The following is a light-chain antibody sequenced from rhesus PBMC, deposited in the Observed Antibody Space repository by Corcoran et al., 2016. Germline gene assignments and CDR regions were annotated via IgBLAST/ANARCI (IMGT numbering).Light chain of an antibody. V-gene: IGLV2-32*02. CDR1: SSDIGAYNY. CDR2: EVN. Sequence: QAALTQPRSVSGSPGQSVTISCTGTSSDIGAYNYVSWYQQHPGTAPKLMIFEVNKRPSGVSDRFSGSKSGNTASLTISGLQAEDEADYYCSSDAGSNTFIFGSGTKLTVL. CDR3: SSDAGSNTFI. J-gene: IGLJ6*01.